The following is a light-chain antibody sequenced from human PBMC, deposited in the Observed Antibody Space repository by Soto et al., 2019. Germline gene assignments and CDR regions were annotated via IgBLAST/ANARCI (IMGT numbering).Light chain of an antibody. CDR2: GAS. V-gene: IGKV3-15*01. CDR3: QQYSSSPLT. Sequence: ILMTQSPATLSVSPGERATLSCRASQSVNSNLAWYQQKPGQAPRLLIYGASTRATGIPARFSGSGSGTDFTLTISRLEPEDFAVYYCQQYSSSPLTFGGGTKVDIK. CDR1: QSVNSN. J-gene: IGKJ4*01.